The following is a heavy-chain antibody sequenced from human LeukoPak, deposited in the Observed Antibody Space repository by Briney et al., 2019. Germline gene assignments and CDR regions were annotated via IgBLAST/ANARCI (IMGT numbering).Heavy chain of an antibody. CDR2: ISYDGSNK. CDR1: GFTFSSYA. Sequence: GGSLRLSCAASGFTFSSYAMHWVRQAPGKGLEWVAVISYDGSNKYYADSVKGRFTISRDNSKSTLYLQMNSLRAEDTAVYYCVCDPIKGPIDSSGYLNGFDYWGQGTLVTVSS. V-gene: IGHV3-30-3*01. D-gene: IGHD3-22*01. CDR3: VCDPIKGPIDSSGYLNGFDY. J-gene: IGHJ4*02.